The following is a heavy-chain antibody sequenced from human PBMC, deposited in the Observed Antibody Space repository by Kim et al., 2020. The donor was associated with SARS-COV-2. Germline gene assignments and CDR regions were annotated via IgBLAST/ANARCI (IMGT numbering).Heavy chain of an antibody. D-gene: IGHD5-12*01. J-gene: IGHJ4*02. CDR2: IYPGDSDT. CDR3: ARLPRYRLEMATIEDYFDY. CDR1: GYSFTSYW. Sequence: GESLKISCKGSGYSFTSYWIGWVRQMPGKGLEWMGIIYPGDSDTRYSPSFQGQVTISADKSISTAYLQWSSLKASDTAMYYCARLPRYRLEMATIEDYFDYWGQGTLVTVSS. V-gene: IGHV5-51*01.